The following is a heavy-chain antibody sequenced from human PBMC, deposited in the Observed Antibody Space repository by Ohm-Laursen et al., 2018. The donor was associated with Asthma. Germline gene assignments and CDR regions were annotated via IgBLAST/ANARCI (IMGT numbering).Heavy chain of an antibody. V-gene: IGHV3-23*01. D-gene: IGHD1-26*01. Sequence: SLRLSCAASGFTFSDYALTWVRQAPGKGLEWVAGVSANSGKTRYADSVKGRFTISRDNPKNILYLQMNSLRADDTALYYCARIGPEWELPGREYSLHHWGEGTLVTVSS. CDR2: VSANSGKT. J-gene: IGHJ1*01. CDR3: ARIGPEWELPGREYSLHH. CDR1: GFTFSDYA.